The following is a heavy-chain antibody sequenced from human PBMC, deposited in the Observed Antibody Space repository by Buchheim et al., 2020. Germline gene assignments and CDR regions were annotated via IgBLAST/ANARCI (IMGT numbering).Heavy chain of an antibody. D-gene: IGHD6-6*01. CDR3: AKYGSS. CDR2: IKSDGSRT. Sequence: EVQLVESGGDLIQPGGSLRLSCAASGFTFSSSWMHWVRQVPGKGLVWVSSIKSDGSRTTYADSVKGRFTISRDNGKNTLCLQMSGLRVEDTAVYFCAKYGSSWGQGTL. V-gene: IGHV3-74*03. CDR1: GFTFSSSW. J-gene: IGHJ5*02.